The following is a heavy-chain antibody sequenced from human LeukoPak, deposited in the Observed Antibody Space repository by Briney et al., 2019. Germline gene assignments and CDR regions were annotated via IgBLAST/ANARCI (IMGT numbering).Heavy chain of an antibody. CDR1: GFGFSGYG. CDR2: IHYDGTKK. D-gene: IGHD6-6*01. J-gene: IGHJ4*02. CDR3: AKGGWEESSSSWGFFDY. V-gene: IGHV3-30*02. Sequence: PGGSLRLSCAASGFGFSGYGMYWVRQAPGEGLDWVAFIHYDGTKKYYADSVKGRFTISRDNSKNTLYLQMNSLRAEDTAVYYCAKGGWEESSSSWGFFDYWGQGTLVTVSS.